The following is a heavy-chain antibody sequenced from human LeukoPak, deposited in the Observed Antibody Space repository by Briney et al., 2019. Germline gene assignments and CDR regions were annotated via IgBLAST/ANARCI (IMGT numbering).Heavy chain of an antibody. J-gene: IGHJ4*02. CDR2: ITGSGRST. Sequence: PGGSLRLSCTASGFTLSNFAMTWVRQAPGKGLEWVSAITGSGRSTYYAESVRGRFTISRDNSKSALYLQMNSLRAEDTAVYYCAKEAVVVVAATRFHPFDYWGQGTLVTVSS. D-gene: IGHD2-15*01. CDR3: AKEAVVVVAATRFHPFDY. CDR1: GFTLSNFA. V-gene: IGHV3-23*01.